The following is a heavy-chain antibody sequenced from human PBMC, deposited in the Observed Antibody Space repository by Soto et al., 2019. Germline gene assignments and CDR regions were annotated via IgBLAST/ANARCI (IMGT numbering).Heavy chain of an antibody. D-gene: IGHD2-15*01. CDR1: GFTVSSNY. J-gene: IGHJ4*02. V-gene: IGHV3-66*01. Sequence: EVQLVESGGGLVQPGGSLRLSCAASGFTVSSNYMSWVRQAPGKGLEWVSVIYSGGSTYYADSVKGRFTISRDNSKNTLYRQMNSLRAEDTAVYYCARGYCSGGSCYPGYWGQGTLVTVSS. CDR2: IYSGGST. CDR3: ARGYCSGGSCYPGY.